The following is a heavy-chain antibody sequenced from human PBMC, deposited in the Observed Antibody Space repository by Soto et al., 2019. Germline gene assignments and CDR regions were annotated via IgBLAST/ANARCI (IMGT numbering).Heavy chain of an antibody. CDR1: GGTFSTYA. CDR3: ARSQGGSSSLDIYYYYYYGMDV. Sequence: QVQLVQSGAAVKKPGSSVKVSCKAPGGTFSTYAISWVRQAPGQGLEWMGGVIPIFGTPKYAQKFQGRVTITADESTSTGYMELRSLRSEDTAVYYCARSQGGSSSLDIYYYYYYGMDVWGQRTTVTVSS. D-gene: IGHD2-15*01. CDR2: VIPIFGTP. V-gene: IGHV1-69*01. J-gene: IGHJ6*02.